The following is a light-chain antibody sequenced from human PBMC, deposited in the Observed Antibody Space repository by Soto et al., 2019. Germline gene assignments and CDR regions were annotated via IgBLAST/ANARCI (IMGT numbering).Light chain of an antibody. CDR2: DNN. J-gene: IGLJ3*02. Sequence: QSVLTQPPSVSAAPGQKVTISCSGSSSNIGNNYVSWYQQLPGTAPKLLIYDNNERPSGIPDRFSGSKSGTSATLGITGLQTGDEADYYCGTWDSSLSAGVFGVGTKLTVL. CDR1: SSNIGNNY. CDR3: GTWDSSLSAGV. V-gene: IGLV1-51*01.